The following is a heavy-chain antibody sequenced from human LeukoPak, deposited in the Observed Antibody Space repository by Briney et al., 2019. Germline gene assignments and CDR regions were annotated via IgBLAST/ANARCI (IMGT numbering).Heavy chain of an antibody. J-gene: IGHJ1*01. V-gene: IGHV3-11*01. CDR2: ISSSSSTI. CDR1: GFTFSDYY. Sequence: GGSLRLSCAASGFTFSDYYMSWIRQAPGKGLEWVSYISSSSSTIYYADSVKGRFTISRDNAKNSLYLQMNSLRAEDTAMYYCAKGGRISSAGISQHWGQGTLVTVSS. D-gene: IGHD6-13*01. CDR3: AKGGRISSAGISQH.